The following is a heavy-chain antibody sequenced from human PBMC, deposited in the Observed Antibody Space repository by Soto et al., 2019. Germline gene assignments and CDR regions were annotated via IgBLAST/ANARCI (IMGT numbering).Heavy chain of an antibody. Sequence: ASVKVSCKASGYTFTSYGISWVRQAPGQGLEWMGWISAYNGNTNYAQKLQGRVTMTTDTSTSTAYMELRSLRSDDTAVYYCARDLQLYSSSSPQDFDSWGQGTLVTVSS. D-gene: IGHD6-6*01. CDR1: GYTFTSYG. V-gene: IGHV1-18*01. J-gene: IGHJ4*02. CDR2: ISAYNGNT. CDR3: ARDLQLYSSSSPQDFDS.